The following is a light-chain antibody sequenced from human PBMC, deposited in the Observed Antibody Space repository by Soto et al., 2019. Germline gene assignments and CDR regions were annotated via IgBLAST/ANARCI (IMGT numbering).Light chain of an antibody. V-gene: IGKV3-15*01. Sequence: EIAMTQSPATLSVAPGERSTLSCRASQRVSRNLAWYQQKPGQAPRLLIYDASTRATGIPDTFSGSGSETEFTLTISSLQSEDYAIYYCQQYNNWPPWTCGQGTKVDIK. CDR2: DAS. J-gene: IGKJ1*01. CDR3: QQYNNWPPWT. CDR1: QRVSRN.